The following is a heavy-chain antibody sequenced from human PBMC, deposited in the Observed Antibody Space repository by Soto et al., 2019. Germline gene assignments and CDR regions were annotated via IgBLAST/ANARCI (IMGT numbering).Heavy chain of an antibody. D-gene: IGHD2-2*01. CDR1: GFSFSNYA. CDR3: ARGGPYQLLSDFDY. CDR2: ISNNEVST. J-gene: IGHJ4*02. V-gene: IGHV3-64*01. Sequence: EVQLVESGGILVQPGGSLRLSCVASGFSFSNYAMHWVRQAPGKGLEYVSAISNNEVSTYYANSVKGRFIISRDNSKNTLYLQMGSLRAEDMAVYYCARGGPYQLLSDFDYWGQGTLVTVSS.